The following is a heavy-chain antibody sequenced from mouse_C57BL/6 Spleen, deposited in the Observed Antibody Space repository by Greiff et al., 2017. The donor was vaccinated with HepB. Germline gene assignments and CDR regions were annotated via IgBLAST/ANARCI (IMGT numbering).Heavy chain of an antibody. D-gene: IGHD2-5*01. Sequence: EVKLVESGGDLVKPGGSLKLSCAASGFTFSSYGMSWVRQTPDKRLEWVATISSGGSYTYYPDSVKGRFTISRDNAKNTLYLQMSSLKSEDTAMYYCARSYYSNPFDYWGQGTTLTVSS. J-gene: IGHJ2*01. V-gene: IGHV5-6*01. CDR2: ISSGGSYT. CDR3: ARSYYSNPFDY. CDR1: GFTFSSYG.